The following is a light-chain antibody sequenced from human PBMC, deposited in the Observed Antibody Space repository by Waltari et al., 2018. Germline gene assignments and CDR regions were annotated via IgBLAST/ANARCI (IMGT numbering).Light chain of an antibody. Sequence: IQMTQSPSSLSAAVGDRVTITCRASQSISTYLNWYQQKPGQPPKLLIYGASNLQTGVPPRFTGSGSGTDFTLTISSLQHEDFAVYFCQQSFSIPPMYTFGQGTNLEIK. CDR2: GAS. V-gene: IGKV1-39*01. CDR1: QSISTY. J-gene: IGKJ2*01. CDR3: QQSFSIPPMYT.